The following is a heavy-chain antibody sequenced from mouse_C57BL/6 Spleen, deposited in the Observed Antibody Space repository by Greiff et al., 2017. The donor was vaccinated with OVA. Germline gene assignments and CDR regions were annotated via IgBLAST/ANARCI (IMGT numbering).Heavy chain of an antibody. CDR1: GYTFTSYW. D-gene: IGHD2-1*01. Sequence: QVQLKQPGAELVKPGASVKMSCKASGYTFTSYWITWVKQRPGQGLEWIGDIYPGSGSTNYNEKFKSKATLTVDTSSSTAYMQLSSLTSEDSAVYYGARNGNPPLLSMDYWGQGTSVTVSS. CDR3: ARNGNPPLLSMDY. V-gene: IGHV1-55*01. CDR2: IYPGSGST. J-gene: IGHJ4*01.